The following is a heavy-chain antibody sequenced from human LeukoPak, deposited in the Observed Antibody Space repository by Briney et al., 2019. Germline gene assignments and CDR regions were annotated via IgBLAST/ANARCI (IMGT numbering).Heavy chain of an antibody. D-gene: IGHD1-26*01. CDR2: IYYTGST. Sequence: SETLSLTCTVSSGSISSYYWSWIRQPPGKGLEWIGYIYYTGSTNYNPSLKSRVTISVDTSKNQFSLNLSSVTAADTAVYYCARHGPYLGRLAWYDPWGQGTLVTVSS. CDR1: SGSISSYY. CDR3: ARHGPYLGRLAWYDP. J-gene: IGHJ5*02. V-gene: IGHV4-59*08.